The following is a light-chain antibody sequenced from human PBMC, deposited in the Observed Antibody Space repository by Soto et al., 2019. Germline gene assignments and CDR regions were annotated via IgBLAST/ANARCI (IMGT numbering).Light chain of an antibody. CDR3: LRHNDYPIT. CDR2: AAS. J-gene: IGKJ5*01. V-gene: IGKV1-17*01. Sequence: DIQMTQSPSSLAASVGDRVTITCRASQGIGNGLSWFQQKPGKAPKRLIYAASTLQSGVPSRFIGSGSGTEFTLTISSLQPEDFATYYCLRHNDYPITFGQGTRLEIK. CDR1: QGIGNG.